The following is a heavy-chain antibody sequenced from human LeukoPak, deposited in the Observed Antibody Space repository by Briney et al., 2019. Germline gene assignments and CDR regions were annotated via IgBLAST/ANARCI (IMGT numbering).Heavy chain of an antibody. CDR3: ARAVTSTEGY. V-gene: IGHV3-7*03. Sequence: GRSLRLSCAASGFTFDDYAMHWVRQAPGKGLEWVASLNQDGSEKYYVDSVKGRFTISRDNAQKSLYLEMKSLSAKDTAVYYCARAVTSTEGYWGQGTLVTVSS. CDR1: GFTFDDYA. J-gene: IGHJ4*02. CDR2: LNQDGSEK.